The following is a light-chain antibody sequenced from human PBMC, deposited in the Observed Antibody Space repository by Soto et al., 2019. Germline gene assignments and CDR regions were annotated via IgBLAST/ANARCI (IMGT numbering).Light chain of an antibody. CDR3: QQYNSYSVT. J-gene: IGKJ1*01. V-gene: IGKV1-5*01. Sequence: DIQMTQSPSTLSASVGDRVTITCRASQSISSWLAWYQQKPGKAPNLLIYDVSSLESGVSSRFSGSGSGTEFTLTISSLQPDDFATYYCQQYNSYSVTFGQGTKV. CDR1: QSISSW. CDR2: DVS.